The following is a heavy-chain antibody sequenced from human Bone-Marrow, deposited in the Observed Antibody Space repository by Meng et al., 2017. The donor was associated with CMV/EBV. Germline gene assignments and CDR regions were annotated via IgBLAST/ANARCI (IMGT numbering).Heavy chain of an antibody. D-gene: IGHD6-13*01. Sequence: GESLKISCAASGFTFSSYGMHWVRQAPGKGLEWVAFIRYDGSNKYYADSVKGRFTISRDNSKNTLYLQMNSLRAEDTAVYYCAKDQVWGSSWPRLNYWGQGTLVTVSS. J-gene: IGHJ4*02. CDR2: IRYDGSNK. CDR3: AKDQVWGSSWPRLNY. CDR1: GFTFSSYG. V-gene: IGHV3-30*02.